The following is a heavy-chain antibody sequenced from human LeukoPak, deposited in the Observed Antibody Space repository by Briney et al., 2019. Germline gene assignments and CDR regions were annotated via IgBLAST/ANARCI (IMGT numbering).Heavy chain of an antibody. Sequence: ASVKVSCEASGSTFTGYFIHWVRQAPGQGLEWMRWINPKNGGTSCAQKFQDRVTMARDTSTSTAYMELSSLIFDDTAVYYCARGPDHGGFDHWGQGTLVIVSS. CDR1: GSTFTGYF. CDR2: INPKNGGT. J-gene: IGHJ4*02. CDR3: ARGPDHGGFDH. V-gene: IGHV1-2*02. D-gene: IGHD1-14*01.